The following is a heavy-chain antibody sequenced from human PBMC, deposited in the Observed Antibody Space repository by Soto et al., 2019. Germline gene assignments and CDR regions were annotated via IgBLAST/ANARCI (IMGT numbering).Heavy chain of an antibody. CDR3: AKTTWSYYDY. CDR1: GFTFNTYA. V-gene: IGHV3-23*01. D-gene: IGHD3-3*01. Sequence: EVQLLESGGGLVQPGGSLRLSCAASGFTFNTYAMTWVRQAPGKGLEWVSGITNGGGNTFYADSVKGRFTISRDNSKNTLYLQMSSLRADDTAVYYCAKTTWSYYDYWGQGTLVTVSS. CDR2: ITNGGGNT. J-gene: IGHJ4*02.